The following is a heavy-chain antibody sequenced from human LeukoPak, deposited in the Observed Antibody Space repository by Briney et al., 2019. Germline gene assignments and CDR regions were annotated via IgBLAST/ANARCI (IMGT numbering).Heavy chain of an antibody. CDR3: ARGQSSGSSGWYGDFDY. Sequence: GGSLRLSCVTSGFTFSSFSMNWVRQAPGKGLEWVSSISGSSTYIHYADSVKGRFTISRDNAKNSLYLQMNSLRGEDTAVYYCARGQSSGSSGWYGDFDYWGQGTLVTVSS. D-gene: IGHD6-19*01. CDR2: ISGSSTYI. V-gene: IGHV3-21*01. CDR1: GFTFSSFS. J-gene: IGHJ4*02.